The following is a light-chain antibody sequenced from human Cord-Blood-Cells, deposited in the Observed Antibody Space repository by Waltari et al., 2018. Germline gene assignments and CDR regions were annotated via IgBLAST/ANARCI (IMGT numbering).Light chain of an antibody. CDR2: EVS. CDR1: SSDVVGYNY. V-gene: IGLV2-14*01. Sequence: QSALTQPASVSGSPGQSITISCTGTSSDVVGYNYVSWYQQHPGKAPKLMIYEVSNWPSGVSNRFSGSKSGNTASLTISGLQAEDEADYYCSSYTSSSTLVFGTGTKVTVL. CDR3: SSYTSSSTLV. J-gene: IGLJ1*01.